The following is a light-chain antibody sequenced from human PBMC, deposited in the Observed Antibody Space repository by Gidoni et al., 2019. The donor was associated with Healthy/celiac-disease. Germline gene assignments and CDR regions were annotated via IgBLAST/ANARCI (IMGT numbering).Light chain of an antibody. CDR3: QQNYSYPLT. CDR1: QGISSY. V-gene: IGKV1-8*01. CDR2: AAS. Sequence: IRLTQSPSSFSPSTGDRVTITSRASQGISSYLAWYQQKPGKAPKLLNYAASTLQSGVPSRFSGSGSGTDFTLTISCLQSEDFATYYCQQNYSYPLTFGQGTKVEIK. J-gene: IGKJ1*01.